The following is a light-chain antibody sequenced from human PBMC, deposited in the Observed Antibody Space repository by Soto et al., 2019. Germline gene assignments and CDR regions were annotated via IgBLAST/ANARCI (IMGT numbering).Light chain of an antibody. CDR1: QSVSSSY. Sequence: EIVSTQSPGTLSLSPGERATLSCRARQSVSSSYLAWYQQKPGQAPRLLIYGASSRATGIPDRFSGSGSGTDFTLTISRLEPEDFAVYYCQQYGSSPTFGQGTRLEIK. V-gene: IGKV3-20*01. J-gene: IGKJ5*01. CDR3: QQYGSSPT. CDR2: GAS.